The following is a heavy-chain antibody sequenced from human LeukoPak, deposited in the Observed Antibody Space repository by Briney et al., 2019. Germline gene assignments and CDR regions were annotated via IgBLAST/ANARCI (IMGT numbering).Heavy chain of an antibody. J-gene: IGHJ4*02. CDR1: GFSFSSDN. CDR3: VRSTRGKLTTDN. Sequence: PGGSLRLSCIGSGFSFSSDNMNWIRKAPGRGLEWVSSISSRSSFIYYAGSVKGRFTISRDDAKNSLYLQMNSLRAEDTAVYYCVRSTRGKLTTDNWGQGTLVTVSS. CDR2: ISSRSSFI. V-gene: IGHV3-21*06. D-gene: IGHD3-3*01.